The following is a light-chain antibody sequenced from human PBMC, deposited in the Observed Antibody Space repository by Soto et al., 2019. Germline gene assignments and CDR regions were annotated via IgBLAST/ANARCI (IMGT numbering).Light chain of an antibody. Sequence: EIQLTQSPSTLSGSVVSRVTITCRASQGISSYLAWYQQKPGKAPKLLIYAASTLQSGVPSRFSGSGSGTDFTLTISSLQPEDFATYYCQQLNSYPLFGPGTKVDIK. CDR1: QGISSY. CDR3: QQLNSYPL. J-gene: IGKJ3*01. CDR2: AAS. V-gene: IGKV1-9*01.